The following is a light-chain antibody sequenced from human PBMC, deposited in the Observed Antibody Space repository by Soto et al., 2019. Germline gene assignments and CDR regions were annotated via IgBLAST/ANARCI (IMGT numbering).Light chain of an antibody. CDR1: SSDVGGYKY. Sequence: QSVLTQPASVSGSPGQSITISCTGTSSDVGGYKYVSWFQQYPGKVPKLIIYEVNDRPSGVSNRFSASKSGNTASLTISGLQAEDEADYYCSSYTRQSTYVFGTGTQLTVL. J-gene: IGLJ1*01. CDR2: EVN. CDR3: SSYTRQSTYV. V-gene: IGLV2-14*03.